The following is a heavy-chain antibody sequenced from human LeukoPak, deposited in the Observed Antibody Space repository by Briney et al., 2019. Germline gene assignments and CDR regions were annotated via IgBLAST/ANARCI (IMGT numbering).Heavy chain of an antibody. D-gene: IGHD1-26*01. V-gene: IGHV4-4*07. Sequence: SETLSLTCTVSGGSISPYYWSWIRQPAGKGLEWIGRIYTSGSTTYNSSLKSRVTISLDTSKNHFSLRLSSVTAADTAVYYCARDREVGATGYYFDYWGQGTLVTVSS. CDR1: GGSISPYY. CDR2: IYTSGST. CDR3: ARDREVGATGYYFDY. J-gene: IGHJ4*02.